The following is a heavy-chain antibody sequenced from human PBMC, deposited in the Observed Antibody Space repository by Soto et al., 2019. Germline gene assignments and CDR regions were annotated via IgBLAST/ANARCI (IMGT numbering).Heavy chain of an antibody. CDR1: GGSISSSNW. V-gene: IGHV4-4*02. CDR3: ARDNYGGNSYWYFDL. CDR2: IYHSGST. Sequence: SETLSLTCAVSGGSISSSNWWSWVRQPPGKGLEWIGEIYHSGSTNYNPSLKSRVTISVDKSKNQFSLKLSSVTAADTAVYYCARDNYGGNSYWYFDLWGRGTLVTVSS. D-gene: IGHD4-17*01. J-gene: IGHJ2*01.